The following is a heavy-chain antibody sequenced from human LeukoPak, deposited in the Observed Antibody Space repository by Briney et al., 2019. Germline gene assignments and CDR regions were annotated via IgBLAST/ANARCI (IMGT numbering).Heavy chain of an antibody. CDR2: IYYSGTT. J-gene: IGHJ4*02. D-gene: IGHD6-6*01. CDR1: GHANSSISYY. CDR3: ASLPLCIAARHFDY. Sequence: SETLSLTCTISGHANSSISYYWAWIRQPRGKVLQWIGRIYYSGTTYYSPSLKSRVTISEDTSKNQFPLKLTSVTAADTAVYYCASLPLCIAARHFDYWGQGTMVTVSS. V-gene: IGHV4-39*01.